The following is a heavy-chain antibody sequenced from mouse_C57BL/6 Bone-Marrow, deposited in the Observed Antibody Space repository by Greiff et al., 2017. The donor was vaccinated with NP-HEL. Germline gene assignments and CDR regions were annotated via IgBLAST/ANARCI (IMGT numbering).Heavy chain of an antibody. J-gene: IGHJ4*01. CDR1: GYTFTNYW. V-gene: IGHV1-63*01. D-gene: IGHD2-4*01. Sequence: VKLVESGAELVRPGTSVKMSCKASGYTFTNYWIGWAKQRPGHGLEWIGDIYPGGGYTNYNEKFKGKATLTADKSSSTAYMQFSSLTSEDSAIYYCARRRLRGAMDYWGQGTSVTVSS. CDR3: ARRRLRGAMDY. CDR2: IYPGGGYT.